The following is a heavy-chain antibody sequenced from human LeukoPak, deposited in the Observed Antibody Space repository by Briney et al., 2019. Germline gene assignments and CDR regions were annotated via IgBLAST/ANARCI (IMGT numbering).Heavy chain of an antibody. D-gene: IGHD4-17*01. J-gene: IGHJ5*02. CDR3: ARDPNAGDYGDDNNWFDP. CDR2: ISAYNGNT. V-gene: IGHV1-18*04. Sequence: ASVKVSCKASGYTFTSYGISWVRQAPGQGLEWMGWISAYNGNTNYAQKLQGRVTMTTDTSTSTAYMELRSLRSDDTAVYYCARDPNAGDYGDDNNWFDPWGQGTLVTVSS. CDR1: GYTFTSYG.